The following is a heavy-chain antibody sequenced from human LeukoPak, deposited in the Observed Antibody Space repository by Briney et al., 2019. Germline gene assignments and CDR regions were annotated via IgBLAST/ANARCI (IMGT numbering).Heavy chain of an antibody. D-gene: IGHD3-22*01. CDR3: TSSSITMIVVLDY. V-gene: IGHV3-53*01. J-gene: IGHJ4*02. CDR1: GFTFSSNY. CDR2: IYSGGST. Sequence: GGSLRLSCAASGFTFSSNYMSWVRQAPGKGLEWVSVIYSGGSTYYADSVKGRFTISRYNSKNTLYLQMNSLRAEDTAVYYCTSSSITMIVVLDYWGQGTLVTVSS.